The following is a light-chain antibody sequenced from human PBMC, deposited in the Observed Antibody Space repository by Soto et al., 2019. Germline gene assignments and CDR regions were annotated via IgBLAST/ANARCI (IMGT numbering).Light chain of an antibody. V-gene: IGLV2-23*01. J-gene: IGLJ2*01. CDR2: EGS. CDR3: CSYAGSSSTV. Sequence: QSALTQPASVSGSPGQSITISCTGTSSDVGSYNLVSWYQQHPGKAPKLMIYEGSKRPSGVSNRFSGSKYGKTASLTISGLQAEDEADYYCCSYAGSSSTVFGGGTKLTVL. CDR1: SSDVGSYNL.